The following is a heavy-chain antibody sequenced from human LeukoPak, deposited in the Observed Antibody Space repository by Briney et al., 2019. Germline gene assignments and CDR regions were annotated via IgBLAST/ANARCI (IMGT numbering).Heavy chain of an antibody. CDR3: ARSGLSRFGF. CDR1: GFTFSSYA. D-gene: IGHD2/OR15-2a*01. Sequence: GGTLRLSCAASGFTFSSYAMNWVRQTPGKGLEWVSTVTGRGSNTYYADSVKGRCTISRDDSKNTLYLQINSLRAEDTAVYYCARSGLSRFGFWGQGTLVTVSS. J-gene: IGHJ4*02. V-gene: IGHV3-23*01. CDR2: VTGRGSNT.